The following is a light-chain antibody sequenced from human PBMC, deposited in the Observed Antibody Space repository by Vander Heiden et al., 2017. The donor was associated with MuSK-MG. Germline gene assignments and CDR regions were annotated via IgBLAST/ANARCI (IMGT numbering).Light chain of an antibody. J-gene: IGKJ5*01. CDR2: DAS. Sequence: DIQMTQSPSYLSASVGDRVTITCQASQDISNYLNWYQQKPGKAPKLLIYDASNLETGVPSRFSGSGSGTDFTFTISSLQPEDIATYYCQQDYNLPITFGQGTRLEIK. CDR3: QQDYNLPIT. V-gene: IGKV1-33*01. CDR1: QDISNY.